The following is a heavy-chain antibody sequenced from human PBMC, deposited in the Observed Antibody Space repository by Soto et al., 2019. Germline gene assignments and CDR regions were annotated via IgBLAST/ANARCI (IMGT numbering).Heavy chain of an antibody. CDR2: IDWDDDK. V-gene: IGHV2-70*01. J-gene: IGHJ6*02. Sequence: SGPTLVNPTQTLTLTCTFSGFSLSTSGMCVSWIRQPPGKALEWLALIDWDDDKYYSTSLKTRLTISKDTSKNQVVLTMTNMDPVDTATYYCARIKAYRYYYHGMDVWGQGTTVPVSS. CDR1: GFSLSTSGMC. CDR3: ARIKAYRYYYHGMDV. D-gene: IGHD1-1*01.